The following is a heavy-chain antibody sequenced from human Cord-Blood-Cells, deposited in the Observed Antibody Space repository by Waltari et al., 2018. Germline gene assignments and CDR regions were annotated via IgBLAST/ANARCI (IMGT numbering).Heavy chain of an antibody. CDR2: IIPIFGTA. V-gene: IGHV1-69*01. Sequence: QVQLVQSGAEVKKPGSSVKVPCKASGGTFSSYAISWVRPAPGQGLEWMGGIIPIFGTANYAQKFQGRVTITADESTSTAYMELSSLRSEDTAVYYCASGYCTNGVCYDAFDIWGQGTMVTVSS. CDR3: ASGYCTNGVCYDAFDI. J-gene: IGHJ3*02. CDR1: GGTFSSYA. D-gene: IGHD2-8*01.